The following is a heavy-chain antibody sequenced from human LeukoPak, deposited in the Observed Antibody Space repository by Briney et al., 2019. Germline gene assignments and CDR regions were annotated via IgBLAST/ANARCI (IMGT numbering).Heavy chain of an antibody. CDR1: GGSISSSSYS. CDR3: ARLIRIAAAGTPDY. CDR2: IYYSGST. J-gene: IGHJ4*02. Sequence: SETLSLTCTVSGGSISSSSYSWGWIRQPPGKGLEWIGSIYYSGSTYYNPSLKSRVTISVDTSKNQFSLKLSSVTAADTAVYYCARLIRIAAAGTPDYWGQGTLVTVSS. V-gene: IGHV4-39*01. D-gene: IGHD6-13*01.